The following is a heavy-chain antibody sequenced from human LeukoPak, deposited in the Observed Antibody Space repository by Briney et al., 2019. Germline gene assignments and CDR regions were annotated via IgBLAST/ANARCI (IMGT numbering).Heavy chain of an antibody. V-gene: IGHV3-23*01. CDR1: GVTFSSYA. CDR2: ISDSGGTS. CDR3: AKSFSSGRTY. J-gene: IGHJ4*02. D-gene: IGHD3-10*01. Sequence: PGGSLRLSCAASGVTFSSYAMYWVRQAPGKGLQWVSTISDSGGTSYYADSVKGRFTISRDNSKNTLFLQMNSLRAEDTAMYYCAKSFSSGRTYWGQGTLVTVSS.